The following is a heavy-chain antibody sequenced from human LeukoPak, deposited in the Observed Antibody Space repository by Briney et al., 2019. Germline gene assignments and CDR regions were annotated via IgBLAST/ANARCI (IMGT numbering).Heavy chain of an antibody. CDR3: AKAQSGWYSTGDY. CDR1: GFTFSSYA. J-gene: IGHJ4*02. V-gene: IGHV3-23*01. Sequence: PGGSLRLPCAASGFTFSSYAMSWVRQAPGKGLEWVSAISGSGGSTYYADSVKGRFTISRDNSKNTLYLQMNSLRAEDTAVYYCAKAQSGWYSTGDYWGQGTLVTVSS. CDR2: ISGSGGST. D-gene: IGHD6-19*01.